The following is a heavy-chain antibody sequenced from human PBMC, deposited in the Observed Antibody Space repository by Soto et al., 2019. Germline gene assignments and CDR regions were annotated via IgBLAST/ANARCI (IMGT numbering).Heavy chain of an antibody. Sequence: ASVKVSCKASGYTFTGYYMHWVRQAPGQGLEWMGWINPNSGGTNYAQKFQGWVTMTRDTSISTAYMELSRLRSDDTAVYYCARVGGEYCSGGSCYGYFQHWGQGTLVNVS. D-gene: IGHD2-15*01. CDR3: ARVGGEYCSGGSCYGYFQH. J-gene: IGHJ1*01. V-gene: IGHV1-2*04. CDR1: GYTFTGYY. CDR2: INPNSGGT.